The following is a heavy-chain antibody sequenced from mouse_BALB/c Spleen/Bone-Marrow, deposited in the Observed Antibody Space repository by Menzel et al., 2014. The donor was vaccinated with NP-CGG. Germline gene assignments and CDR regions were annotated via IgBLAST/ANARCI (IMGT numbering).Heavy chain of an antibody. D-gene: IGHD1-1*02. Sequence: LQESGAELVRPGSSVKISCKASGYAYSSYWMNWVKQRPGQGLEWIGQIYPGDGDTNYNGKFKGKATLTADKSSXAAYMQLSSLTSEDSTVYFCARTGSLAWFAYWCQGTLVTVSA. CDR1: GYAYSSYW. J-gene: IGHJ3*01. CDR2: IYPGDGDT. CDR3: ARTGSLAWFAY. V-gene: IGHV1-80*01.